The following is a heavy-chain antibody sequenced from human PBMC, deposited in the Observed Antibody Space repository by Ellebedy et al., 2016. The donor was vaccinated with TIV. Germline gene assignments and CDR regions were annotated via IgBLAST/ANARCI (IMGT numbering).Heavy chain of an antibody. J-gene: IGHJ5*02. CDR1: GFSLTTTGVG. Sequence: SGPTLVKPPQTLTLTCSFSGFSLTTTGVGVGWIRQPPGKALEWLALIYWDDDKRYSPSLKSRLTITMDTSKNQVVLTMTNMDPVDTATYYCAHRPVLRGFDPWGQGTLVTVSS. CDR2: IYWDDDK. V-gene: IGHV2-5*02. D-gene: IGHD2/OR15-2a*01. CDR3: AHRPVLRGFDP.